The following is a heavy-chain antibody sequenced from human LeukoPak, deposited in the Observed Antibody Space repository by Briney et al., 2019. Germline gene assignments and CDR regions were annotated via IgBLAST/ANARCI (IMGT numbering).Heavy chain of an antibody. J-gene: IGHJ4*02. V-gene: IGHV5-51*01. CDR3: EKHDRWPAYYFDY. Sequence: GESLQISCKGSGYSFTSYWIGWLRQLPAKDLEWMVIIYPGDSNPRYSPAFQGQVTTSANTSISTAQLQWSSLKASDTAMYYGEKHDRWPAYYFDYWGKGTLVTVSS. D-gene: IGHD6-13*01. CDR2: IYPGDSNP. CDR1: GYSFTSYW.